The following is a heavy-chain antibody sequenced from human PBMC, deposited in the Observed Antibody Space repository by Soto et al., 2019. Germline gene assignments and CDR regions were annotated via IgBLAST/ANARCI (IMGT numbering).Heavy chain of an antibody. CDR3: ARDRAAAAPDY. V-gene: IGHV4-59*01. CDR1: GGSISSYF. CDR2: IYYSGST. D-gene: IGHD6-13*01. J-gene: IGHJ4*02. Sequence: QVQLQESGPGLVKPSETLSLTCTVSGGSISSYFWSWIRQPPGKGLEWIGYIYYSGSTSYNPSLKSRVTLSVDMSKNQFYLRLNSVAAADTAVYYCARDRAAAAPDYWGQGTLVTVSS.